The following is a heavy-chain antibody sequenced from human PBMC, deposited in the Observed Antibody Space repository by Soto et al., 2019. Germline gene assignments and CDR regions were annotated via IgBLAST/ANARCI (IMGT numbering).Heavy chain of an antibody. CDR1: GSTSSSYA. J-gene: IGHJ3*01. D-gene: IGHD3-22*01. CDR2: ISGSGHST. V-gene: IGHV3-23*01. CDR3: AKVIGTLIVVLIDAFDV. Sequence: EVQLLESGGGLVQPGGSLRLSCAASGSTSSSYAMSWIRQAPGKGLEWVSTISGSGHSTYYADSVKGRFTISRDNSKNTLCLQMNCLRAEDTAVYYCAKVIGTLIVVLIDAFDVWGQGTLVTVSS.